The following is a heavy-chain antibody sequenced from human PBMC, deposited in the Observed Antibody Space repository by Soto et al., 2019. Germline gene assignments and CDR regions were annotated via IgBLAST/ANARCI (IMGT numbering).Heavy chain of an antibody. CDR2: ISSSSSYT. CDR1: GFTFSDYY. Sequence: GGSLRLSCAASGFTFSDYYMSWIRQAPGKGLEWVSYISSSSSYTNYADSVKGRFTISRDNAKNSLYLQMNSLRAEDTAVYYCARGTRWLKLRYFDYWGQGTLVTVAS. V-gene: IGHV3-11*06. CDR3: ARGTRWLKLRYFDY. J-gene: IGHJ4*02. D-gene: IGHD1-1*01.